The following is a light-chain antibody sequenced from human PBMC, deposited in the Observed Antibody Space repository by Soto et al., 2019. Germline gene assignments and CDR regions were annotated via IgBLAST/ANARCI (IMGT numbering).Light chain of an antibody. CDR2: DAS. V-gene: IGKV3-11*01. Sequence: EIVLTQSPATLTLSPGERATLSCRASQSVSSYLAWYQQKPGQAPRLLLYDASNRATGIPARFSGSGSGTDFTLTISSLVPEDFAVYYCQQRSNWPPWLTFGGGTKVEIK. CDR3: QQRSNWPPWLT. J-gene: IGKJ4*01. CDR1: QSVSSY.